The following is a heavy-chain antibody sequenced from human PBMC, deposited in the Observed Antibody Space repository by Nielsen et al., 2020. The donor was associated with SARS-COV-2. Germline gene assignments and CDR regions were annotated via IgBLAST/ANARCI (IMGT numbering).Heavy chain of an antibody. CDR3: AREKGSYGPAGYGMDV. CDR1: GYTFTGYY. D-gene: IGHD3-16*01. J-gene: IGHJ6*02. V-gene: IGHV1-2*02. Sequence: ASVKVSCTASGYTFTGYYMHWGRQAPGQGLEWMGGINPNSGGTNYAQKFQGRVTMTRDTSISTAYMELSRLRSDDTAVYYCAREKGSYGPAGYGMDVWGQGTTVTVSS. CDR2: INPNSGGT.